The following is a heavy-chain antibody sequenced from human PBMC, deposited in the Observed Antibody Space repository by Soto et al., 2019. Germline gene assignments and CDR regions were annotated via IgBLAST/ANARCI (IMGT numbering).Heavy chain of an antibody. CDR1: GFTFNTFA. CDR2: LSGSGSLS. V-gene: IGHV3-23*01. CDR3: ARDRGGALVS. J-gene: IGHJ4*02. D-gene: IGHD2-15*01. Sequence: EVLLLESGGGLVQPGGSLRLSCAASGFTFNTFAMTWVRQAPGKGLEWVSALSGSGSLSYYADSVKGRFTISRDNSKNTMYLQTNNLRVDETAVYFCARDRGGALVSWGQGTLVTVSS.